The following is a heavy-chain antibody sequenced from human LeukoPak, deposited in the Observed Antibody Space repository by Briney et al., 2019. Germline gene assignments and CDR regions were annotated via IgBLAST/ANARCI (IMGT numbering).Heavy chain of an antibody. V-gene: IGHV4-4*07. J-gene: IGHJ5*02. D-gene: IGHD6-25*01. CDR2: IYMSGTT. Sequence: SETLSLTGTVSGGSSRGYYWSWIRQPAGKGLEWIGRIYMSGTTNYNPSLKSRVTMSVDMSRNQLSLEVTSVTAADTAVYYCAKSGSGWTEGYFDPWGQGTLVTVSS. CDR1: GGSSRGYY. CDR3: AKSGSGWTEGYFDP.